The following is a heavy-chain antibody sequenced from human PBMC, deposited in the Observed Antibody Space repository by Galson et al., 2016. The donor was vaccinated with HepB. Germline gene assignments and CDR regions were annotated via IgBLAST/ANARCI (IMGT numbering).Heavy chain of an antibody. J-gene: IGHJ6*03. Sequence: SLRLSCAASGFTFSTYAMSWVRQAPGKGLEWVSIISGSGGSTYYADSVKGRFTISRDSSKNTLYLQMNSLRGEDTAVYYCAKNGVEVYDSRYYMDVWGKGTTVTVSS. CDR3: AKNGVEVYDSRYYMDV. CDR1: GFTFSTYA. V-gene: IGHV3-23*01. CDR2: ISGSGGST. D-gene: IGHD2-8*02.